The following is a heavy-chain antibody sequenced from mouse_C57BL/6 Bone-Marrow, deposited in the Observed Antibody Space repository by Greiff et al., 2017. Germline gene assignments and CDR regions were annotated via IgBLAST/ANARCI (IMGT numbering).Heavy chain of an antibody. V-gene: IGHV1-4*01. D-gene: IGHD2-3*01. J-gene: IGHJ3*01. Sequence: VQLQQSGAELASPGASVKMSCKASGYIFTSYTMHWVKQRPGQGLEWIGYINPSSGYTKYNQKFKDKATLTADKSSSTASVQRSSLTSEYSAVYYGGRWRMGGWCADWGQGTLVTVSA. CDR1: GYIFTSYT. CDR3: GRWRMGGWCAD. CDR2: INPSSGYT.